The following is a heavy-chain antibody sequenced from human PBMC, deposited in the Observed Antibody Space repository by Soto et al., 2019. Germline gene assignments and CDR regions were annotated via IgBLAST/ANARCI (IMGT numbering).Heavy chain of an antibody. CDR3: ARSRGCSSTSCLYYYYYGMDV. V-gene: IGHV1-3*01. D-gene: IGHD2-2*01. CDR2: INAGNGNT. J-gene: IGHJ6*02. Sequence: ASVKVSCKASGYTFTSYAMHWVRQAPGQRLEWMGWINAGNGNTKYSQKFQGRVTITRDTFASTAYMELSSLRSEDTAVYYCARSRGCSSTSCLYYYYYGMDVWGQGTTVTVSS. CDR1: GYTFTSYA.